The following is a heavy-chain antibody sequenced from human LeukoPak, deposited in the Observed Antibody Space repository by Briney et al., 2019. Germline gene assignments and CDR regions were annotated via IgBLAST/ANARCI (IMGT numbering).Heavy chain of an antibody. CDR1: GFTFSSYS. CDR2: ISSSSSYI. CDR3: AKTGLDFAFDI. Sequence: GGSLRLSCAASGFTFSSYSMNWVRQAPGKGLEWVSSISSSSSYIYYADSVKGRFTISKDNAKNSLYLQMNSLRAEDTAVYYCAKTGLDFAFDIWGQGTVVTVSS. V-gene: IGHV3-21*01. J-gene: IGHJ3*02.